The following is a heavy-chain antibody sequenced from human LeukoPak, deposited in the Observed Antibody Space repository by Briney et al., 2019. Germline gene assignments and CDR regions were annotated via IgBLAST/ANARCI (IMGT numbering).Heavy chain of an antibody. CDR1: GYTFTGYY. V-gene: IGHV1-2*02. J-gene: IGHJ4*02. CDR3: ARDITYYDSSGAFDY. Sequence: ASVKVSCKASGYTFTGYYMHWVRQAPGQGLEWMGWINPNSGGTNYAQKFQGRVTMTRDTSISTAYMELSRLRSDDTAVYYCARDITYYDSSGAFDYWGQGTLVTVSS. CDR2: INPNSGGT. D-gene: IGHD3-22*01.